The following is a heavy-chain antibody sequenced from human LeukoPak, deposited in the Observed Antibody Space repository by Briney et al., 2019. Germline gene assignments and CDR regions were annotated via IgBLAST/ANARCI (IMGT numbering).Heavy chain of an antibody. D-gene: IGHD5-18*01. CDR1: GFTFISYA. Sequence: PAESLRLSCAVSGFTFISYAMSWVRQPPGKGLEWVALIYYDGSNKYYADSVKGRFTISRDNSKNTLYLQMNSLRDDDTAVYYCASSRGYSYGFHGMDVWGQGTTVTVSS. J-gene: IGHJ6*02. CDR3: ASSRGYSYGFHGMDV. CDR2: IYYDGSNK. V-gene: IGHV3-33*08.